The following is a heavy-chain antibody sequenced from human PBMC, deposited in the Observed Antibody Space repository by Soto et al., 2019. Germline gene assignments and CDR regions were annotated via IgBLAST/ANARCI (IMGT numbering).Heavy chain of an antibody. CDR2: INPRDGST. V-gene: IGHV1-46*01. D-gene: IGHD3-3*01. J-gene: IGHJ6*04. Sequence: ASVKVSCKASGNTFTRNKIHWVRQAPGQGLEWMGMINPRDGSTTYAQTFRGRLIMTRDTSTSIVYMELSSLRSDDTAVYFCARDLNHDFWSDTYHFFGMDVWGKGTTVTFSS. CDR3: ARDLNHDFWSDTYHFFGMDV. CDR1: GNTFTRNK.